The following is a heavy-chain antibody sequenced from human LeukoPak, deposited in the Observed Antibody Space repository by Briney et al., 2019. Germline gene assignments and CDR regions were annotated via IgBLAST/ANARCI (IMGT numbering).Heavy chain of an antibody. CDR3: ARDRASSWYGMDV. CDR1: GFTFSSYG. D-gene: IGHD6-13*01. Sequence: PGGSLRLSCAASGFTFSSYGMHWVRQAPGKGLEWVAVIWSDGNNKYYADSVQGRFTISRDNSKNTLYLQMNSRRAEDTAVYYCARDRASSWYGMDVWGQGTTVTVSS. CDR2: IWSDGNNK. J-gene: IGHJ6*02. V-gene: IGHV3-33*01.